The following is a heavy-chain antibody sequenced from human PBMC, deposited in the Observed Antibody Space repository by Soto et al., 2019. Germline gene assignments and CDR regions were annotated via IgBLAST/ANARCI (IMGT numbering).Heavy chain of an antibody. CDR1: GGSISSGNYY. V-gene: IGHV4-61*01. D-gene: IGHD2-2*01. CDR3: ARGYTSHDY. Sequence: SETLSLTCTVSGGSISSGNYYWSWIRQPPGKGLEWIGYIYSSGSTKYNPSLRSRVTISLDTSKNQFSLKLSSVTAADTAVYYCARGYTSHDYWGQGTLVT. CDR2: IYSSGST. J-gene: IGHJ4*02.